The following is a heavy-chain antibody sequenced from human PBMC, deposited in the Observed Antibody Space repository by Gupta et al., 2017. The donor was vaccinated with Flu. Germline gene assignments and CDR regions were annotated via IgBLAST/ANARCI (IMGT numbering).Heavy chain of an antibody. J-gene: IGHJ4*02. Sequence: QVQLLQSGAEVRKSGASVKVSCKASGSPLTGSYIHWVRQAPGQGLEWVGWTNPNSGATHYAQRFQGRVTLTRDTSIGTAYMELTTLTSDDTAVYFCARAADETPMNSWGQGTLVTVSS. CDR3: ARAADETPMNS. CDR2: TNPNSGAT. V-gene: IGHV1-2*02. CDR1: GSPLTGSY. D-gene: IGHD1-7*01.